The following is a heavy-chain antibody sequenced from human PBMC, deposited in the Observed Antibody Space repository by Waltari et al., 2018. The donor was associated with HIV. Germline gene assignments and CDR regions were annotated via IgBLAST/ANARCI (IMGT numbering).Heavy chain of an antibody. CDR1: GFTLRSYA. CDR2: IWYDGSKK. CDR3: ARKYSSSWGAPFDY. V-gene: IGHV3-33*01. D-gene: IGHD6-13*01. J-gene: IGHJ4*02. Sequence: QVPLLESGGGVVQPAMSMRCTCATSGFTLRSYAMHWVRQAPGKELQWVIVIWYDGSKKYYADSVKGRFTISRDNSKNTLYLQMNSLRIEDTAVYYCARKYSSSWGAPFDYWGQGTLVTVSS.